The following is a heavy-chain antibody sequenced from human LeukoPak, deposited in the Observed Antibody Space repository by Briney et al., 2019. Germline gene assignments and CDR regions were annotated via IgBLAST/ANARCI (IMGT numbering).Heavy chain of an antibody. J-gene: IGHJ5*02. CDR3: AREIHDLAYSGYVDNWFDP. Sequence: SETLSLTCTVSGYSISGGYYWGWIRQPPGKGLEWIGSIYHSGSTYYNPSLKSRVTISVDTSKNQFSLKLSSVTAADTAVYHCAREIHDLAYSGYVDNWFDPWGQGTLVTVSS. D-gene: IGHD5-12*01. V-gene: IGHV4-38-2*02. CDR1: GYSISGGYY. CDR2: IYHSGST.